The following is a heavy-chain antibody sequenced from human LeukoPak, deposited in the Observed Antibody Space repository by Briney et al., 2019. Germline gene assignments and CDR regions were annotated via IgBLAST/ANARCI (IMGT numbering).Heavy chain of an antibody. V-gene: IGHV3-23*01. CDR2: ISGSGGST. Sequence: PGGSLRLSCAASGFTFSSYAMSWVRQAPGKGLEWVSAISGSGGSTYYADSVKGRFTISKDNSKNTLYLQMNSLRAEDTAVYYCAKDPRYSSSWYFDYWGQGTLVTVSS. J-gene: IGHJ4*02. D-gene: IGHD6-13*01. CDR3: AKDPRYSSSWYFDY. CDR1: GFTFSSYA.